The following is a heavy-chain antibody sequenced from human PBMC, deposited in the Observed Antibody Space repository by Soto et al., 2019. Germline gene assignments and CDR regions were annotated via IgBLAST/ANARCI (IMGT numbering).Heavy chain of an antibody. J-gene: IGHJ4*01. D-gene: IGHD3-3*01. V-gene: IGHV4-59*01. CDR3: ARERPTIFGVVLTFDS. Sequence: PSETLSLTCTVSGGSISSYYWSWIRQPPGKGLEWIGYIYYSGSTNYNPSLKSRVTISVDTSKNQFSLKLSSVTAVDTAVYYCARERPTIFGVVLTFDSWGHGTLVTVSS. CDR1: GGSISSYY. CDR2: IYYSGST.